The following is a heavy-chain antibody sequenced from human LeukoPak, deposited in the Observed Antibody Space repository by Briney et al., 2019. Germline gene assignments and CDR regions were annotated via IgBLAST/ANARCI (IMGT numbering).Heavy chain of an antibody. D-gene: IGHD3-10*01. V-gene: IGHV3-11*01. CDR2: ISSSGSTI. CDR1: GFTFSDYY. Sequence: GGSLRLSCAASGFTFSDYYMSWIRQAPGKGLEWVSYISSSGSTIYYADSVKGRFNISRDNAKNSLYLQMNSLRAEDTAVYYCARVRTVGYYYGSGSYSPYFDYWGQGILVTVSS. J-gene: IGHJ4*02. CDR3: ARVRTVGYYYGSGSYSPYFDY.